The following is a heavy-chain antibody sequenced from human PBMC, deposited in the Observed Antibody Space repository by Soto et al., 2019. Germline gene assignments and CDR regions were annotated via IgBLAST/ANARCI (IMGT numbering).Heavy chain of an antibody. V-gene: IGHV4-34*01. CDR3: ARGERSALDI. CDR1: GGSFSGYY. D-gene: IGHD1-1*01. Sequence: SETLSLTCAVYGGSFSGYYWSWIRQPPGKGLEWIGEINHSGSTNYNPSLKSRVTISVDTSKNQFSLKLSSVTAADTAVYYCARGERSALDIWGQGTMVTVSS. J-gene: IGHJ3*02. CDR2: INHSGST.